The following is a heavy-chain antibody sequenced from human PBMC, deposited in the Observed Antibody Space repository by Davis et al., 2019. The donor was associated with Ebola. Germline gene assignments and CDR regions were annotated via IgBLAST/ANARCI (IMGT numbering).Heavy chain of an antibody. CDR3: AGASRITMMS. CDR1: GGSISSYY. V-gene: IGHV4-59*08. Sequence: SETLSLTCAVSGGSISSYYWSWIRQPPGKGLEWIGYIYYSGSTNYNPSLKSRVTISVDTSKNQFSLKLSSVTAADTAVYYCAGASRITMMSWGQGTLVTVSS. D-gene: IGHD3-22*01. J-gene: IGHJ5*02. CDR2: IYYSGST.